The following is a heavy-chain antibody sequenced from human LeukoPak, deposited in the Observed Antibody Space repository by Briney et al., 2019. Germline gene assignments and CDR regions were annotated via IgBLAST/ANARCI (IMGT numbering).Heavy chain of an antibody. Sequence: SETLSLTCTVSGGSISSYYWSWIRQPPGKGLEWIGYIYYSGSTNYNPSLKSRVTISVDTSKNQFSLKLSSVTAADTAVYYCARLIFTEWLSYFDYWGQGILVTVSS. J-gene: IGHJ4*02. CDR2: IYYSGST. D-gene: IGHD6-19*01. CDR3: ARLIFTEWLSYFDY. CDR1: GGSISSYY. V-gene: IGHV4-59*08.